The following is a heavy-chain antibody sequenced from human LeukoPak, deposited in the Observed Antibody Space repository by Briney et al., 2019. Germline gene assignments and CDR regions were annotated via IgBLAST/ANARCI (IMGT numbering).Heavy chain of an antibody. V-gene: IGHV1-69*06. CDR3: ARNDRAHPYYYYYYMDV. Sequence: ASVKVSCKASGGTFSSYAISWVRQAPGQGLEWMGGIIPIFGTANYAQKFQGRVTITADKSTSTAYMELSSLRSEDTAVYYCARNDRAHPYYYYYYMDVWGKGTTVTVSS. CDR1: GGTFSSYA. J-gene: IGHJ6*03. CDR2: IIPIFGTA.